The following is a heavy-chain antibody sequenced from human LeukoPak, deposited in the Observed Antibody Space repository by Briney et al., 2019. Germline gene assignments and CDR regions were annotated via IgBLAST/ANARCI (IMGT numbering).Heavy chain of an antibody. CDR3: ASPYCGGDCLGDLDDFDI. J-gene: IGHJ3*02. Sequence: ASVKVSCKASGYTFTCYYRHWVRQAPGQGLEWMGWINPNRGGTNYAQKFQGRVTMTMDTSISTHYMELSRLRVDDTAVYYCASPYCGGDCLGDLDDFDIWGQGKMVTVSS. V-gene: IGHV1-2*02. CDR2: INPNRGGT. CDR1: GYTFTCYY. D-gene: IGHD2-21*02.